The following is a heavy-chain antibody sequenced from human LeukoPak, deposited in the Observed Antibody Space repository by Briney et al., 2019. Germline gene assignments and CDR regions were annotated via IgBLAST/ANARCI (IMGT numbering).Heavy chain of an antibody. V-gene: IGHV6-1*01. CDR2: TYYKSRWDN. D-gene: IGHD1-14*01. CDR3: TRDATRTGWFDP. CDR1: GDSVSNNRAA. J-gene: IGHJ5*02. Sequence: SQTLSLTCAISGDSVSNNRAAWNWIRQSPSRGLEWLGRTYYKSRWDNDYAASVKSRITISPDTSKNQFSLQLNYVTPEDTAVYYCTRDATRTGWFDPWGQGTLVTVSP.